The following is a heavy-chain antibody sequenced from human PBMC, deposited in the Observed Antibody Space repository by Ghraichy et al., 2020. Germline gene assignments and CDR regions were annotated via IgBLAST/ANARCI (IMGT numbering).Heavy chain of an antibody. CDR3: ARDLAAAGTTTSVYYYYGMDV. Sequence: LSLTCAASGFTFSSYSMNWVRQAPGKGLEWVSSISSSSSYIYYADSVKGRFTISRDNAKNSLYLQMNSLRAEDTAVYYCARDLAAAGTTTSVYYYYGMDVWGQGTTVTVSS. CDR1: GFTFSSYS. J-gene: IGHJ6*02. D-gene: IGHD6-13*01. V-gene: IGHV3-21*01. CDR2: ISSSSSYI.